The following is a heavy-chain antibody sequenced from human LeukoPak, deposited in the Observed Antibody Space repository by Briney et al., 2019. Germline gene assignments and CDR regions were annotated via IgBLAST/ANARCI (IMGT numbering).Heavy chain of an antibody. Sequence: SVKVSCKASEGTFNSYAISWVRQAPGQGLEWMGGIIPIFGTTNYVQKLQGRVTITADESTSAAYMELRSLRSEDTAMYYCARGRFRYYDTSGYYSPFDSWGQGTLVTVSS. CDR2: IIPIFGTT. D-gene: IGHD3-22*01. CDR3: ARGRFRYYDTSGYYSPFDS. J-gene: IGHJ4*02. CDR1: EGTFNSYA. V-gene: IGHV1-69*01.